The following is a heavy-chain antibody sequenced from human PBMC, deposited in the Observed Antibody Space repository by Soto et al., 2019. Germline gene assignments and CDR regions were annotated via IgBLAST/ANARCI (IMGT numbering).Heavy chain of an antibody. J-gene: IGHJ6*03. CDR2: ISGSGGST. CDR3: AKWGGDSGYDYYYYYMDV. V-gene: IGHV3-23*01. D-gene: IGHD5-12*01. Sequence: EVQLLESGGGLVQPGGSLRLSCAASGFTFRSYAMSWVRQAPGKGLEWVSAISGSGGSTYYADSVKGRFTISRDNSKNTLYLQMNSRRAEDTAVYSCAKWGGDSGYDYYYYYMDVWGKGTTVTVSS. CDR1: GFTFRSYA.